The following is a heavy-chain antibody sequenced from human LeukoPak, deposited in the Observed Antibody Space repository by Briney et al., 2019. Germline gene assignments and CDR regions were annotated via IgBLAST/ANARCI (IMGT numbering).Heavy chain of an antibody. D-gene: IGHD4-17*01. J-gene: IGHJ4*02. V-gene: IGHV3-30*03. CDR1: GFTFSSSG. CDR3: ARGALYQYYLDYWG. Sequence: PGGSLRLSCAASGFTFSSSGMHWVRQAPGRGLEWVAVISNDGSIKDYAESVKGRFTFSRDNSKNTVHLQMNSLRPEDTAVYYCARGALYQYYLDYWGWGQGTLVTVSS. CDR2: ISNDGSIK.